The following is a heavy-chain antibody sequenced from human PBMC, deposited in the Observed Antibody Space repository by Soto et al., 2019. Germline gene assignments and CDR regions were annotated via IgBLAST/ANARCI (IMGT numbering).Heavy chain of an antibody. CDR3: ARDPQRAVADPVEWGYYYGMDV. V-gene: IGHV1-69*06. D-gene: IGHD6-19*01. CDR2: IIPIFGTA. CDR1: GGTFSSYA. Sequence: SVKVSCKASGGTFSSYAISWVRQAPGQGLEWMGGIIPIFGTANYAQKFQGRVTITADKSTSTEYMELSSLRSEDTAVYYCARDPQRAVADPVEWGYYYGMDVWGQGTTVTVSS. J-gene: IGHJ6*02.